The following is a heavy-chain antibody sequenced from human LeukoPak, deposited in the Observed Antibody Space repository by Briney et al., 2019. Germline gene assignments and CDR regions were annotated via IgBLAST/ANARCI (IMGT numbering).Heavy chain of an antibody. V-gene: IGHV1-18*01. CDR1: GFSFGSFG. J-gene: IGHJ3*02. D-gene: IGHD4-17*01. CDR2: ISGYNGDT. CDR3: ATTVTKSSIGVAFDI. Sequence: VASVKVSCKAFGFSFGSFGFNWLRQAPGQGLEWMGWISGYNGDTKYAQKFQATVAMTTDTSTSTAYMELSSLRSEDTAVYYCATTVTKSSIGVAFDIWGQGTMVTVSS.